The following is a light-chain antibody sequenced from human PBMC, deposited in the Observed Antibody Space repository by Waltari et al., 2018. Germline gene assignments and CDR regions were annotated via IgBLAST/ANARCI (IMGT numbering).Light chain of an antibody. CDR3: QTWGPGIRV. V-gene: IGLV4-69*01. CDR1: SGHSNYA. Sequence: QLVLTQSPSASASLGASVKLTCTLSSGHSNYAIAWHQQQPEKGPRYLLRINRDGSHAKGDGIPVRFSGSKSGAERYLSISSLQAEDEADYYCQTWGPGIRVFGGGTHLTVL. CDR2: INRDGSH. J-gene: IGLJ2*01.